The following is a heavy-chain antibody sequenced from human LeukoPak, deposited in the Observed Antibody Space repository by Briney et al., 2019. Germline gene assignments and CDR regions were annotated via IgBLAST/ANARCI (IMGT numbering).Heavy chain of an antibody. Sequence: GGSLRLSCAASGFTFSNYGMHWVRQAPGKGLEWVALVRYDGDNKYYADSVKGRFTISRDNAKNSLYLQMNSLRAEDTAVYYCATYYYGSGKEYFDYWGQGTLVTVSS. CDR3: ATYYYGSGKEYFDY. J-gene: IGHJ4*02. V-gene: IGHV3-30*02. CDR1: GFTFSNYG. CDR2: VRYDGDNK. D-gene: IGHD3-10*01.